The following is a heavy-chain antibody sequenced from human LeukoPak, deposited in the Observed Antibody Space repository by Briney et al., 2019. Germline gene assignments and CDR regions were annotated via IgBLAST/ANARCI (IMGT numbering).Heavy chain of an antibody. V-gene: IGHV4-39*07. J-gene: IGHJ4*02. D-gene: IGHD3-10*01. CDR3: ARDGWFGELLSGPYYFDY. Sequence: PSETLSLTCTVSGGSISSSSYYWGWIRQPPGKGLEWTGSIYYSGSTYYNPSLKSRVTISVDTSKNQFSLKLSSVTAADTAVYYCARDGWFGELLSGPYYFDYWGQGTLVTVSS. CDR1: GGSISSSSYY. CDR2: IYYSGST.